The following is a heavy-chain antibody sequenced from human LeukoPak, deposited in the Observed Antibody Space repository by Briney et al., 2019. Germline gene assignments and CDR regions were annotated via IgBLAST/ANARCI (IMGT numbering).Heavy chain of an antibody. Sequence: GGSLRLSCAASGFNVSSNYMGWVRQAAGKGLECFSLLYRDGSTYYTASVKGRFTISRDNSKNTLYPQMNGLRPEDTAVYYCAREWELEWGQGTLVTVSS. D-gene: IGHD1-26*01. CDR3: AREWELE. CDR1: GFNVSSNY. V-gene: IGHV3-53*01. CDR2: LYRDGST. J-gene: IGHJ4*02.